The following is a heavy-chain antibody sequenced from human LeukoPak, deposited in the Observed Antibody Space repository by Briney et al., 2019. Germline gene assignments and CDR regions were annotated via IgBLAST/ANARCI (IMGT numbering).Heavy chain of an antibody. CDR3: AREGAGGY. D-gene: IGHD1-26*01. J-gene: IGHJ4*02. CDR1: GGSISRGSYR. Sequence: SETLSLTCTVSGGSISRGSYRWSWIRQPAGKGLEWIGRIYTTGSTNYNPSLKGRVTISLDMSKNQFSLKLDSVTAADTAVYYCAREGAGGYWGQGTLVTVSS. CDR2: IYTTGST. V-gene: IGHV4-61*02.